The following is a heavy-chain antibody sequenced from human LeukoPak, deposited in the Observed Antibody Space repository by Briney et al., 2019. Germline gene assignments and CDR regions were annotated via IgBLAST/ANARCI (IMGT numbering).Heavy chain of an antibody. V-gene: IGHV3-64D*06. J-gene: IGHJ4*02. CDR1: GFTFSSYA. Sequence: GGSLRLSCSASGFTFSSYAMHWVRQAPGKGLEYVSAISSNGGSTYYADSVKGRFTISRDNSKNTLYLQMSILRAEDTAVYYCVKDRHLVHRGYSYGLFDYWGQGTLVTVSS. CDR2: ISSNGGST. D-gene: IGHD5-18*01. CDR3: VKDRHLVHRGYSYGLFDY.